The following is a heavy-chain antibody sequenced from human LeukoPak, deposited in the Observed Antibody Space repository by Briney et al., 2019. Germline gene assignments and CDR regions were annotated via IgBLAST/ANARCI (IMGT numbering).Heavy chain of an antibody. Sequence: SVKVSCRASGGTFSSYAISWVRQAPGQGLEWMGGIIPIFGTANYAQKFQGRVTSTADESTSTAYMELSSLRSEDTAVYYCATAPVLRFLQWGDWYFDLWGCGPLVPVSS. D-gene: IGHD3-3*01. CDR1: GGTFSSYA. V-gene: IGHV1-69*13. CDR3: ATAPVLRFLQWGDWYFDL. J-gene: IGHJ2*01. CDR2: IIPIFGTA.